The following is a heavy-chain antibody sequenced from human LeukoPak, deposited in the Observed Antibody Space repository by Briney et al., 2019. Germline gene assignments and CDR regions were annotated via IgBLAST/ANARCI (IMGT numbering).Heavy chain of an antibody. D-gene: IGHD3-22*01. Sequence: GSLRLSCAASGFTFRSFHINWVRQAPGKGLEWLSYISRDSTTIYYADSVKGRFTISRDNAKNSLYLQMNSLRAEDTAVYHCATDYYDSSGYYTESYWGQGTLVTVSS. CDR1: GFTFRSFH. V-gene: IGHV3-48*01. CDR2: ISRDSTTI. CDR3: ATDYYDSSGYYTESY. J-gene: IGHJ4*02.